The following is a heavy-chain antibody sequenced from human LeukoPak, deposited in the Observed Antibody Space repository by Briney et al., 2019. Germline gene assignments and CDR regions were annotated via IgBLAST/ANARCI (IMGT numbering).Heavy chain of an antibody. D-gene: IGHD6-13*01. CDR2: ISNSGATI. V-gene: IGHV3-48*03. CDR1: GFTFSYYE. CDR3: ARATFSSSGHSY. J-gene: IGHJ4*02. Sequence: GRSLRLSCAASGFTFSYYEMNWVRQPPGRGLEWVSYISNSGATIFYADSVKGRFTISRDNAKSSLFLQMNSLRAEDTGVYYCARATFSSSGHSYWGQGALVTVSS.